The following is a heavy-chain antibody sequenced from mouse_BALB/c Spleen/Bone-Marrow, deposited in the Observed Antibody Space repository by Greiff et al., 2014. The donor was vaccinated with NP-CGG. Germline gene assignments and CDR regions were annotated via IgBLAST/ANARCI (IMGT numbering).Heavy chain of an antibody. CDR1: GFTFTDYY. Sequence: VQLKESGGGLVQPGGSLRLSCATSGFTFTDYYMRWVRQPPGKALEWVGFIRNKANGYTTEYSASVKGRFTISRDNSQSILYLQMNTLRAEDSATYYCARDDYYAMDYWGQGTSVTVSS. CDR3: ARDDYYAMDY. J-gene: IGHJ4*01. V-gene: IGHV7-3*02. CDR2: IRNKANGYTT.